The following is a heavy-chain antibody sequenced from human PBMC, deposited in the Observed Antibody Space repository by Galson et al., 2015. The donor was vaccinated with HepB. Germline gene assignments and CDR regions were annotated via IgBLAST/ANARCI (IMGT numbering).Heavy chain of an antibody. D-gene: IGHD3-3*01. CDR2: MNTNTGKP. J-gene: IGHJ6*03. V-gene: IGHV7-4-1*02. CDR3: ARSPLRFLDWLPYYDYYYMYV. Sequence: SVKVSCKASGYTFTDYVVNWVRQAPGQGLEWMGWMNTNTGKPTYAPGCAGRFVFSLDTSVTTAYLQISSLETDDTAVYYCARSPLRFLDWLPYYDYYYMYVWGEGTTVTVSS. CDR1: GYTFTDYV.